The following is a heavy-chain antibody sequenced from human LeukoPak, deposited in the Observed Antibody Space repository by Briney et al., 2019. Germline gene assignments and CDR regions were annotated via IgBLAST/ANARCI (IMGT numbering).Heavy chain of an antibody. Sequence: GGSLRLSCAASGFIFNNYWMSCVRQAPGKGLEWVANIKKDGSERYYVDSVKGRFTISRDNAKNSLYLQMNSLRAEDTAVYYCARSVAGFDYWGQGNLVTVSS. D-gene: IGHD6-19*01. J-gene: IGHJ4*02. V-gene: IGHV3-7*01. CDR3: ARSVAGFDY. CDR1: GFIFNNYW. CDR2: IKKDGSER.